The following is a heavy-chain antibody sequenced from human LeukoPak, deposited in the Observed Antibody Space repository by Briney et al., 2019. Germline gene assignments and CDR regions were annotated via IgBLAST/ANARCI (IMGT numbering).Heavy chain of an antibody. V-gene: IGHV1-2*02. Sequence: ASVKVSCKASGYTLTAYYLHWVRQAPGQGREWMGWINPNTGATHSAQKFQGRITMTRDTSISTAYMDLSRLRSDDTAVYYCARDRVGSGWPRPYYFEVWGQGTLVTVSS. CDR3: ARDRVGSGWPRPYYFEV. J-gene: IGHJ4*02. D-gene: IGHD6-19*01. CDR1: GYTLTAYY. CDR2: INPNTGAT.